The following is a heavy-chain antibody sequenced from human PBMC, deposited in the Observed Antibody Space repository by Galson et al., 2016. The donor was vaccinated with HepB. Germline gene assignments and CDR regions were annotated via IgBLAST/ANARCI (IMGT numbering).Heavy chain of an antibody. V-gene: IGHV4-59*01. CDR3: ARLQSSSWYGGWFDP. D-gene: IGHD6-13*01. CDR1: GGSISSDY. Sequence: SETLSLTCTVSGGSISSDYWSWIRQPPGKGLEWIGYIHHTGSTNFNPSLGSRATISKDTSKSQFSLKLTSVTAADTAVSYCARLQSSSWYGGWFDPWGQGAPVTVSS. CDR2: IHHTGST. J-gene: IGHJ5*02.